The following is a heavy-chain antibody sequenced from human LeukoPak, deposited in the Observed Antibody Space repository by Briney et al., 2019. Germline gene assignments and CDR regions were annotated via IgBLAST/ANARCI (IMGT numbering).Heavy chain of an antibody. V-gene: IGHV1-8*01. CDR3: ARGENYYDSSGYDSY. CDR2: MNPNSGNT. D-gene: IGHD3-22*01. J-gene: IGHJ4*02. CDR1: GYTFTSYD. Sequence: ASVKVSCKASGYTFTSYDINWVRQATGQGLEWVGWMNPNSGNTGYAQKFQGRVTMTRNTSISTAYMELSSLRSEDTAVYYCARGENYYDSSGYDSYWGQGTLVTVSS.